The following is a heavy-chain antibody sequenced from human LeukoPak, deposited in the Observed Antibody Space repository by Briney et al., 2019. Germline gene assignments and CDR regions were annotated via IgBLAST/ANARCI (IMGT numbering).Heavy chain of an antibody. V-gene: IGHV3-7*03. CDR1: GFIFSSYW. CDR2: IKQGGSER. CDR3: ARRSYYYGGSTSVHYYGMDV. Sequence: GGSLRLSCAASGFIFSSYWMSWVRQAPGKGLEWVANIKQGGSERYYVDSVKGRFTISRDSAKNSLYPQMNSLRAEDTAVYFCARRSYYYGGSTSVHYYGMDVWGQGTTVTVSS. D-gene: IGHD3-10*01. J-gene: IGHJ6*02.